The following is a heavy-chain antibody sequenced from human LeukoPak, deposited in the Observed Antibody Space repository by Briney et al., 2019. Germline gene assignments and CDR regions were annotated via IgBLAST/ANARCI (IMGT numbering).Heavy chain of an antibody. J-gene: IGHJ5*02. D-gene: IGHD2-2*02. CDR3: ARGYCSSTSCYTSYNWFDP. CDR1: GGSISSGDYY. V-gene: IGHV4-30-4*01. Sequence: PSQTLSLTCTVSGGSISSGDYYWSWIRQPPGKGLEWIGYIYYGGSTYYNPSLKSRVTISVDTSKNQFSLKLSSVTAADTAVYYCARGYCSSTSCYTSYNWFDPWGQGTLVTVSS. CDR2: IYYGGST.